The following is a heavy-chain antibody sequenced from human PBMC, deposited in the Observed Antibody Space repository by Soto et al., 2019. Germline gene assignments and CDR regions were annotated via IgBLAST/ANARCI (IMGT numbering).Heavy chain of an antibody. V-gene: IGHV3-30*18. CDR3: AKDLYSSDWFNFFDS. D-gene: IGHD6-19*01. J-gene: IGHJ5*01. Sequence: QVQLVESGGGVVQPGRSLRLSCAASGFSFSTTGMHWVRQAPGKGLEWVAMISHDGGAVHFADSVKGRFTISRDDSTNTLYLQTNSLRPEDTAVYYCAKDLYSSDWFNFFDSWGQGSLVTVSS. CDR2: ISHDGGAV. CDR1: GFSFSTTG.